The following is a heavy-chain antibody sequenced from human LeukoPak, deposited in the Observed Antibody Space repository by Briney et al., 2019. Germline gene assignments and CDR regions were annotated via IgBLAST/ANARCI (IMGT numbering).Heavy chain of an antibody. J-gene: IGHJ5*02. D-gene: IGHD6-13*01. V-gene: IGHV4-34*01. CDR1: SGSFSGYY. CDR2: INHSGST. Sequence: PSETLSLTCAVYSGSFSGYYWSWIRQPPGKGLEWIGEINHSGSTNYNPSLKSRVTISVDTSKNQFSLKLSSVTAADTAVYYCARGYSSSWPRGNWFDPWGQGTLVTVSS. CDR3: ARGYSSSWPRGNWFDP.